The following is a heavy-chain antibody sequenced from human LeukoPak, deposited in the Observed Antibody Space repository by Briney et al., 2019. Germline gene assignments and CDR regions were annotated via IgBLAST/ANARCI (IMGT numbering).Heavy chain of an antibody. V-gene: IGHV1-46*01. CDR1: GYTLTELS. CDR3: ARSGLTGLFDY. J-gene: IGHJ4*02. Sequence: GASVKVSCKVSGYTLTELSMHWVRQAPGQGLEWMGMINPSGGSTSYAQKFQGRVTMTRDTSTSTVYMELSSLRSEDTAVYYCARSGLTGLFDYWGRGTLVTVSS. CDR2: INPSGGST. D-gene: IGHD7-27*01.